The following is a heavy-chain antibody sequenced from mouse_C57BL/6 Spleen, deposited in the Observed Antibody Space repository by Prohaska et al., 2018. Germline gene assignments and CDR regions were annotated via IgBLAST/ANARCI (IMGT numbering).Heavy chain of an antibody. J-gene: IGHJ2*01. V-gene: IGHV1-50*01. CDR1: GYTFTSYW. CDR3: ARGEYFDY. CDR2: IDPSDSYT. Sequence: GAELVKPGASVKLSCKASGYTFTSYWMQWVKQRPGQGLEWIGEIDPSDSYTNYNQKFKGKATLTVDTSSSTAYMQLSSLTSEDSAVYYCARGEYFDYWGQGTTLTVSS.